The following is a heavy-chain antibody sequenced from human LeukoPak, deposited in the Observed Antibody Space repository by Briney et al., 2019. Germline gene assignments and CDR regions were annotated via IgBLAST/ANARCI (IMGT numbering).Heavy chain of an antibody. Sequence: GGSLRLSCAASGFTFSSYDMHWVRQATGKGLEWVSAIGTAGDTYYPGSVKGRFTISRENAKNSLYLQMNSLRAGDTAVYYCARGHSYGYVKSWFDPWGQGTLVTVPS. D-gene: IGHD5-18*01. CDR1: GFTFSSYD. V-gene: IGHV3-13*01. J-gene: IGHJ5*02. CDR2: IGTAGDT. CDR3: ARGHSYGYVKSWFDP.